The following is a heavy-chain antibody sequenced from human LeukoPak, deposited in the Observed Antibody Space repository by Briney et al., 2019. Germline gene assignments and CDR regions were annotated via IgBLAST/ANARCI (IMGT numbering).Heavy chain of an antibody. J-gene: IGHJ3*02. CDR1: GFIFSDHY. V-gene: IGHV3-72*01. CDR2: TRNEANIYTT. CDR3: ASPVGATTVRAFDI. D-gene: IGHD1-26*01. Sequence: GGSLRLSCAASGFIFSDHYMDWVRQAPGKGLEWVGRTRNEANIYTTKYAASVKGRFTISRDDSKNSPYLRMNSLKTEDTAVYYCASPVGATTVRAFDIWGQGTMVTVSS.